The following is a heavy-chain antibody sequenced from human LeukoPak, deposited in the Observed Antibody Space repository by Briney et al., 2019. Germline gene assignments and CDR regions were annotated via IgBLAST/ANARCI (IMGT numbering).Heavy chain of an antibody. V-gene: IGHV5-51*01. D-gene: IGHD6-19*01. CDR1: GYSFTTYW. CDR3: ARPRQWHRNDAFDI. J-gene: IGHJ3*02. CDR2: INPGDSDT. Sequence: GESLKISCKGSGYSFTTYWIGWVRQMPGKGLEWMGIINPGDSDTRYSPSFQGQVTISADQSISTAHLQWSSLKALDTAMYYCARPRQWHRNDAFDIWGQGTMVIVSS.